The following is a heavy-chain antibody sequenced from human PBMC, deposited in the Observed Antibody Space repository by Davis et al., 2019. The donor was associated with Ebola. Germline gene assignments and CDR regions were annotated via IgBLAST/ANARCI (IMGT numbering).Heavy chain of an antibody. CDR2: ISYDGSNK. J-gene: IGHJ4*02. V-gene: IGHV3-30-3*01. D-gene: IGHD1-7*01. Sequence: PGGSLKISCAASGFTFSSYAMHWVRQAPGKGLEWVAVISYDGSNKYYADSVKGRFTISRGNSKNTLYLQMNSLRAEDTAVYYCASVGITGTTSGYWGQGTLVTVSS. CDR3: ASVGITGTTSGY. CDR1: GFTFSSYA.